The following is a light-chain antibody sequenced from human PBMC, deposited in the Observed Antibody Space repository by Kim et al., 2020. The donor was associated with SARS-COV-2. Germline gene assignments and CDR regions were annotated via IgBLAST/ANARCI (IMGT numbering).Light chain of an antibody. V-gene: IGKV1-5*01. CDR1: QSISSW. Sequence: DIQMTQSPSTLSASVGDRVTITCRASQSISSWLAWYQQKPGKAPKLLIYDASSLESGVPSRFSGSGSGTEFTLTISSLQPDDFATYYCQQYNSYPDTFGQGTKREI. J-gene: IGKJ2*01. CDR2: DAS. CDR3: QQYNSYPDT.